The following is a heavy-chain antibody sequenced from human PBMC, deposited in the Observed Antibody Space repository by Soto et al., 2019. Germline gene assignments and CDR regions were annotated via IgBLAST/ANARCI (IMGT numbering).Heavy chain of an antibody. D-gene: IGHD2-15*01. V-gene: IGHV3-30*04. CDR3: AKDRGRYCSGGTCYLFDY. CDR2: ISYDGSSQ. CDR1: GFTFSSHA. J-gene: IGHJ4*02. Sequence: QVQLVESGGGVVQPGRSLRLSCAASGFTFSSHAMHWVRQAPGKGLEWVAIISYDGSSQYYADSVKGRLTISRDNSKNTLYLQMNSRRAEDTALYYCAKDRGRYCSGGTCYLFDYWGQGTLVTVSS.